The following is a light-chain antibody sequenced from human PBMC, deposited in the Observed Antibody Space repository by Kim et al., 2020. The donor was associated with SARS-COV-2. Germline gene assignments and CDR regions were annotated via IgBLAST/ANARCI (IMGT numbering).Light chain of an antibody. J-gene: IGLJ3*02. V-gene: IGLV3-1*01. CDR3: QAWDSSWV. Sequence: SVSPGQTASITCSGDKLGDKYACWYQQKPGQSPVLVIYQDNKRPSEIPERFSGSNSGNTATLTISGTQAMDEADYYCQAWDSSWVFGGGTQLTVL. CDR1: KLGDKY. CDR2: QDN.